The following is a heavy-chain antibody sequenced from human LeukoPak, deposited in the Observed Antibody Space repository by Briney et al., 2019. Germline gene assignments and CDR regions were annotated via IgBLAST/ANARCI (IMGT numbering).Heavy chain of an antibody. CDR2: IWFDGIKK. J-gene: IGHJ3*02. CDR1: GFTFSNYG. CDR3: ARDLEDSSPFGAFDM. Sequence: GGSLRLSCAASGFTFSNYGMHWVRQVPGKGLEWVAAIWFDGIKKYYADSVKGRLTISRDNSKNTLYPQVNSLRAEDTAVYYCARDLEDSSPFGAFDMWGQGTMVTVSS. V-gene: IGHV3-33*01. D-gene: IGHD3-22*01.